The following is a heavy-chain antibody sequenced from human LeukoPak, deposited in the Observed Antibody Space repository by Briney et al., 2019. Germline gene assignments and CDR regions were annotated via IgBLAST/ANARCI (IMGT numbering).Heavy chain of an antibody. Sequence: SGGSLRISSVVSGFSFSDYEMNWVRQVPGKGLEWISYMSRPGSAIYYSASVKGRFTISRDSAKNSLYLQMNSLRVDDTAIYYCASNLASSFHIWGQGKMVIVSS. CDR2: MSRPGSAI. CDR3: ASNLASSFHI. J-gene: IGHJ3*02. V-gene: IGHV3-48*03. CDR1: GFSFSDYE. D-gene: IGHD3-10*01.